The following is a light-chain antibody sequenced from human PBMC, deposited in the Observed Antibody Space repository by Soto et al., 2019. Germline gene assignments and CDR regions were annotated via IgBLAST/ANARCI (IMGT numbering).Light chain of an antibody. V-gene: IGLV2-8*01. Sequence: QSALTQPPSASGSPGQSVTISCTGTSSDVGAYKYVSWYQQYPGKAPKLMIYEVTKRPSVVPDRFSGSKSGNTASLTVSGLQAADEDEYYCAYYVGNAIWVVCGGTKVTVL. J-gene: IGLJ3*02. CDR1: SSDVGAYKY. CDR2: EVT. CDR3: AYYVGNAIWV.